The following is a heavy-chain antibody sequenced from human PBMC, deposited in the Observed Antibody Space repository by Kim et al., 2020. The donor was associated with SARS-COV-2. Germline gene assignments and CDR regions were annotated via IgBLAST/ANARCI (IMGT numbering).Heavy chain of an antibody. CDR3: ARGGVAIRLSAY. CDR1: GFTFSNYA. Sequence: GGSLRLSCAASGFTFSNYAMGWVRQAPGKGLEWVSAISDSGSYTYYADTVKGRFTISRDNSKSTVSLQMNTLRAEDTAVYYCARGGVAIRLSAYWGQGTLVTVSS. J-gene: IGHJ4*02. D-gene: IGHD6-6*01. CDR2: ISDSGSYT. V-gene: IGHV3-23*01.